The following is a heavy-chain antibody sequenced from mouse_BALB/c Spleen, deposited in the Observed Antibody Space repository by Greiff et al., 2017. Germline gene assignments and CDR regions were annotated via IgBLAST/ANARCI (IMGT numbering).Heavy chain of an antibody. D-gene: IGHD1-1*01. CDR1: GFTFSSYG. CDR2: INSNGGSN. CDR3: ERAYGSSYVGYFDV. Sequence: EVKLVESGGGLVQPGGSLKLSCAASGFTFSSYGMSWVRQTPDKRLELVATINSNGGSNYYPDSVKGRFTISRDNAKNTLYLQMSSLKSEDTAMYYCERAYGSSYVGYFDVWGAGTTVTVSS. V-gene: IGHV5-6-3*01. J-gene: IGHJ1*01.